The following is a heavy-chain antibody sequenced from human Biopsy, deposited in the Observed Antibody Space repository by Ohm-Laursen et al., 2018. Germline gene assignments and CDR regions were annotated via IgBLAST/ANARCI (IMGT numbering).Heavy chain of an antibody. J-gene: IGHJ4*02. D-gene: IGHD5-24*01. CDR2: INPDGSVK. CDR1: GFMFSAFW. Sequence: SLRLSCAASGFMFSAFWMSWVRQAPGKGLEWVANINPDGSVKYFADSVKGRFTISRDNAENSMYLQMSSLTVDDTAVYYCARDERWGQGTLVTVSS. CDR3: ARDER. V-gene: IGHV3-7*01.